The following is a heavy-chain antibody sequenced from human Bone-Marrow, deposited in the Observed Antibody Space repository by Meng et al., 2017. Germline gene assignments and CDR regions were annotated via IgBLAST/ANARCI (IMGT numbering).Heavy chain of an antibody. V-gene: IGHV3-9*03. Sequence: SLKISSAASLFTFDDYAMHWLRPAPGKGLEWVSGTSWNSGSIGYANSVKGRFTISRDNAKNSLYLQMNSLRAEDMALYYCAKVFYYGSGNNWYFDLWGRGTLVTVSS. D-gene: IGHD3-10*01. J-gene: IGHJ2*01. CDR1: LFTFDDYA. CDR3: AKVFYYGSGNNWYFDL. CDR2: TSWNSGSI.